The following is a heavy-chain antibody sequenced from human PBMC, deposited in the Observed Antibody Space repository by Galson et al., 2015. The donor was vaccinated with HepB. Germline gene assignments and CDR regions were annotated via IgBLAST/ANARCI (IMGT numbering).Heavy chain of an antibody. CDR2: INAGNGNT. Sequence: SVKVSCKASGYTFTSYDMHWVRQAPGQRLEWMGWINAGNGNTKYSQKFQGRVTITRDTSARPAYMELSSLRSEDTAVYYCTRVLIVASINGPYYYGMDVWGQGTTVTVSS. J-gene: IGHJ6*02. CDR3: TRVLIVASINGPYYYGMDV. D-gene: IGHD5-12*01. CDR1: GYTFTSYD. V-gene: IGHV1-3*01.